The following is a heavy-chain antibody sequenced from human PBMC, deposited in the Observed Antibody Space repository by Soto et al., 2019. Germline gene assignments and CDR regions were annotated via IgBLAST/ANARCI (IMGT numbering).Heavy chain of an antibody. J-gene: IGHJ4*02. D-gene: IGHD2-2*01. Sequence: QVQLVESGGGVVQPGRSLRLSCAASGFTFSSFGMHWVRQAPDKGLEWVAVISYDGSNKYYADSVKGRFTISRDNSKNTLYLQMNSLRAEDTAVYYCAKAPAIVLVPAAMGGDYWGQGTLVTVCS. V-gene: IGHV3-30*18. CDR1: GFTFSSFG. CDR3: AKAPAIVLVPAAMGGDY. CDR2: ISYDGSNK.